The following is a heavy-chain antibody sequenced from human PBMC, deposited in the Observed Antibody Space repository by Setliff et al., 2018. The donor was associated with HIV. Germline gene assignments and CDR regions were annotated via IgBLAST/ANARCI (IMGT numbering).Heavy chain of an antibody. J-gene: IGHJ4*02. Sequence: PSETLSLSCAASGFTFSSYWMSWVRQAPGKGLGWVASIKQDGSEKYYADSVKGRFTIPRDNAKNSLYLQMNSLRAEDTAVYYCASQGYSFGAYWGQGTLVTVSS. CDR1: GFTFSSYW. V-gene: IGHV3-7*03. CDR3: ASQGYSFGAY. CDR2: IKQDGSEK. D-gene: IGHD5-18*01.